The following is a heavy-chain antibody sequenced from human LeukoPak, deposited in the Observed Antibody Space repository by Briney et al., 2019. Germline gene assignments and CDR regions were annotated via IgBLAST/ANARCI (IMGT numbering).Heavy chain of an antibody. V-gene: IGHV3-30*02. CDR1: GFTFSSYD. D-gene: IGHD3-10*01. Sequence: GGSLRLSCAASGFTFSSYDMHWVRHAPGKGLEWVASIHFDGGIEYYADSVKSRFTISRDNSKNTLYLQMNSLKTEDTAVYYCANYGSGTSDYWGQGTLVTVSS. CDR2: IHFDGGIE. J-gene: IGHJ4*02. CDR3: ANYGSGTSDY.